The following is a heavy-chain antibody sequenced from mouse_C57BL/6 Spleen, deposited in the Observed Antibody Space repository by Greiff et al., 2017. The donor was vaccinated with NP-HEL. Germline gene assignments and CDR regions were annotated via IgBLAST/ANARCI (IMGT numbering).Heavy chain of an antibody. J-gene: IGHJ3*01. Sequence: EVQLVESGEGLVKPGGSLKLSCAASGFTFSSYAMSWVRQTPEKRLEWVAYISSGGDYIYYADTVKGRFTISRDNARNTLYLQMSSLKSEDTAMYYCTRDQGLYYYGSSPFAYWGQGTLVTVSA. CDR3: TRDQGLYYYGSSPFAY. CDR1: GFTFSSYA. CDR2: ISSGGDYI. D-gene: IGHD1-1*01. V-gene: IGHV5-9-1*02.